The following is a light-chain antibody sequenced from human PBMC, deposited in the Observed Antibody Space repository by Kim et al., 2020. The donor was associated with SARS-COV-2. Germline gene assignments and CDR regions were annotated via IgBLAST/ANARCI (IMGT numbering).Light chain of an antibody. CDR1: SFRSDD. CDR2: GKN. V-gene: IGLV3-19*01. CDR3: NYRDSRGNHLEVV. J-gene: IGLJ2*01. Sequence: GQTVRITCQGDSFRSDDASWYQQKPGQAPVLVIYGKNNRPSGIPDRLSGSSSGNTASLTITGAQAEDEADYYCNYRDSRGNHLEVVFGGGIQLTGL.